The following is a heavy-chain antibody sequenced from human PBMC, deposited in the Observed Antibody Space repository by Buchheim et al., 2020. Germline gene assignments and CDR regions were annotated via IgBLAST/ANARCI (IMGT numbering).Heavy chain of an antibody. CDR2: IYDRGIT. V-gene: IGHV4-61*08. J-gene: IGHJ4*02. D-gene: IGHD1-26*01. CDR1: SGSVTNGVHY. CDR3: ARIFSGDYALDY. Sequence: QVQLQELGPGLVKPSETLSLTCSVSSGSVTNGVHYWSWIRQPPGKGLEWIGHIYDRGITYYNSSLKSRVTMSLDASKNEFSLKLNSVTAADTALYFCARIFSGDYALDYWGQGIL.